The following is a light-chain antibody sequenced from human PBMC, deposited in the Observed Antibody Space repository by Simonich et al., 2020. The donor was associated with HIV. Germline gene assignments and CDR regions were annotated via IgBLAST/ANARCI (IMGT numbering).Light chain of an antibody. J-gene: IGKJ3*01. V-gene: IGKV1-NL1*01. CDR1: QGVSNS. Sequence: DIQMTQSPSSLSASVGDRVTITCRASQGVSNSLAWYQQKPGTAPKLLLYAASRLESGVPSRFSGSGSGTEFTLTISSLQSEDFAVYYCQQYNNWPPFTFGPGTKVDIK. CDR2: AAS. CDR3: QQYNNWPPFT.